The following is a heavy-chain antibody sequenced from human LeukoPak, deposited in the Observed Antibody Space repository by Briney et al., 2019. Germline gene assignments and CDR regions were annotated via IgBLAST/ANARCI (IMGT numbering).Heavy chain of an antibody. CDR1: GFTYTSYY. D-gene: IGHD2-8*01. V-gene: IGHV1-46*01. CDR2: INPSGAST. CDR3: ASGVIACVKGDAFDI. J-gene: IGHJ3*02. Sequence: GASVKVSCTASGFTYTSYYMHWVRQAPGQGLEWMGIINPSGASTSYAQKFQGRVTMTRDTSTSTVYMELSSLRSEETAVYYCASGVIACVKGDAFDIWGQGTMVTVSS.